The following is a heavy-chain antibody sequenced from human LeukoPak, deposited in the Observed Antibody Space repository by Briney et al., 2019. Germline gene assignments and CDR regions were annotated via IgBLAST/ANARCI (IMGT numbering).Heavy chain of an antibody. Sequence: GGSLRLSCVASGFTFSNCWMSWVRQAPGKGLEWVANIKQDGSEKYYVDSVKGRFTISRDNAKNSLYLQMNSLRAEDTAVYYCAREGDGSSSRIAKNYFDYWGQGTLVTVSS. J-gene: IGHJ4*02. D-gene: IGHD6-13*01. CDR3: AREGDGSSSRIAKNYFDY. V-gene: IGHV3-7*03. CDR2: IKQDGSEK. CDR1: GFTFSNCW.